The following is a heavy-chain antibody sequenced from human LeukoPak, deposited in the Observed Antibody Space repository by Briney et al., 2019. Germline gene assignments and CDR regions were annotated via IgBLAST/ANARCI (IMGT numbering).Heavy chain of an antibody. J-gene: IGHJ4*02. CDR2: IRYDGSNK. Sequence: GGSLRLSCAASGFTFYSYGMNWVRQAPGKGLEWVAFIRYDGSNKYYADSVKGRFTISRDNPKNTLYLQMNSLRAEDTAVYYCAKNSWLTEAYYFDYWGQGTLVTVSS. CDR1: GFTFYSYG. V-gene: IGHV3-30*02. CDR3: AKNSWLTEAYYFDY. D-gene: IGHD1-14*01.